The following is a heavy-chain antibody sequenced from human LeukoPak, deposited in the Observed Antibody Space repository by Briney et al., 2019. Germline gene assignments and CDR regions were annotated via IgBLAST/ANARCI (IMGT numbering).Heavy chain of an antibody. CDR3: ASTYYYDSSGFLFDY. Sequence: GASVKVSXKASGGTFSSYAISWVRQAPGQGLEWMGGIIPIFGTANYAQKFQGRVTITADESTSTAYMELGSLRSEDTAVYYCASTYYYDSSGFLFDYWGQGTLVTVSS. CDR2: IIPIFGTA. V-gene: IGHV1-69*13. J-gene: IGHJ4*02. D-gene: IGHD3-22*01. CDR1: GGTFSSYA.